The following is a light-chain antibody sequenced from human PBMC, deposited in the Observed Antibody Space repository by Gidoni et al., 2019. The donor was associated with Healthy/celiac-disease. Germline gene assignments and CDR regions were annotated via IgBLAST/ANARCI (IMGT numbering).Light chain of an antibody. CDR2: CAS. J-gene: IGKJ3*01. Sequence: EIVLTQSPGTLSWSPGDSATLSCSASQSVSSSYLAWYQQKPGQAPRRLIYCASSRATGIPDRFSGSGSATDFTLTISRLEPEDFSVYYCQQYGSSQGFTFGPGTKVDIK. CDR1: QSVSSSY. CDR3: QQYGSSQGFT. V-gene: IGKV3-20*01.